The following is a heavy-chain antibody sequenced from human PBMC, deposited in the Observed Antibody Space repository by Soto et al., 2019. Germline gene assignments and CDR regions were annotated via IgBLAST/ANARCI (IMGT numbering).Heavy chain of an antibody. CDR3: ARESEDLTSNFDY. Sequence: GGSLILSCAASGFTFTRYSMNWVRQAPGKGLEWVSSISSTTNYIYYGDSMKGRFTISRDNAKNSLYLEMNSLRAEDTAVYYCARESEDLTSNFDYWGQGTLVTVSS. V-gene: IGHV3-21*06. CDR2: ISSTTNYI. J-gene: IGHJ4*02. CDR1: GFTFTRYS.